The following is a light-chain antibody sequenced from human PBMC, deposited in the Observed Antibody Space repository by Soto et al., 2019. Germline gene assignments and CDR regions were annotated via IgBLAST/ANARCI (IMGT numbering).Light chain of an antibody. CDR2: DAS. V-gene: IGKV1-5*01. CDR3: QQYNSYPYT. Sequence: DIQMTQSPSYLLASVGDRVTLTCRASQSISTFLNWYQQKTGEAPKLLIYDASSLESGVPSRFSGSGSGTEFTLTISSLQPDDFATYYCQQYNSYPYTFGQGTKLEIK. CDR1: QSISTF. J-gene: IGKJ2*01.